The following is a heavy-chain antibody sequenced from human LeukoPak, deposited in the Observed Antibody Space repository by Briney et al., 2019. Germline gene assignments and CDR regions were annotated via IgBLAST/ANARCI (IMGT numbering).Heavy chain of an antibody. CDR1: GDSISNYY. Sequence: SETLSLTCTVSGDSISNYYWSWIRQPPGKGLEWIGYVYYSGSTNYNPSLKSRVTMSVDTSKNQFSLKLSSVTAADTAVYYCARDRYYYDSSGSPFDYWGQGTLVTVSS. CDR3: ARDRYYYDSSGSPFDY. CDR2: VYYSGST. V-gene: IGHV4-59*12. D-gene: IGHD3-22*01. J-gene: IGHJ4*02.